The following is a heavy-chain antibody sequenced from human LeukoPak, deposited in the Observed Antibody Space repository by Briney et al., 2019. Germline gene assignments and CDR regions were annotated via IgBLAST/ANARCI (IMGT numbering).Heavy chain of an antibody. V-gene: IGHV4-31*03. CDR3: ARYYGDRYYFDY. D-gene: IGHD4-17*01. CDR2: IHYSGSA. CDR1: GGSISSGGYY. J-gene: IGHJ4*02. Sequence: PSETLSLTCTVSGGSISSGGYYWSWIRQHPGKGLEWIGYIHYSGSAYYNPSLKSRVTISVDTSKNQFSLKLSSVTAADTAVYYCARYYGDRYYFDYWGQGTLVTVSS.